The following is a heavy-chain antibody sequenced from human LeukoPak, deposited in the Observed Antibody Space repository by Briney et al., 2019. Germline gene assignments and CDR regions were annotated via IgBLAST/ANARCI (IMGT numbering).Heavy chain of an antibody. J-gene: IGHJ4*02. V-gene: IGHV3-7*01. D-gene: IGHD2-2*01. CDR2: IKQDGSDK. CDR1: GFTFSDHW. CDR3: ARVRGAYCSNICCPSDFDY. Sequence: GGSLRLSCAASGFTFSDHWMSWVRQAPGKGLEWVANIKQDGSDKYYVDSVKGRFTISRDNAKNSLYLQMNSLGAEDTAVYYCARVRGAYCSNICCPSDFDYWGQGTLVTVSS.